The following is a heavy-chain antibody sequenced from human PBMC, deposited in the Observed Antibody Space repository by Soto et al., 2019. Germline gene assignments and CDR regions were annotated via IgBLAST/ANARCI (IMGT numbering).Heavy chain of an antibody. Sequence: ASVKVSCKASGYTFTSYGISWLRQAPGQGLEWMGWISAYNGNTNYAQKLQGRVTMTTDTSTSTAYMELRSLRSDDTAVYYCARAGELVVVAAADYWGQGTLVTVSS. CDR1: GYTFTSYG. D-gene: IGHD2-15*01. V-gene: IGHV1-18*04. CDR2: ISAYNGNT. CDR3: ARAGELVVVAAADY. J-gene: IGHJ4*02.